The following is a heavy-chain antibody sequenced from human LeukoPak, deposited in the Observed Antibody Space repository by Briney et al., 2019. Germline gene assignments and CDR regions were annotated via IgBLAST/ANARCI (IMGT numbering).Heavy chain of an antibody. Sequence: SETLSLTCTVSGGSISSYYWYWIRQPAGKGLEWIGRIYTSGSTSYNSSLKSRVTMSVDTSKNQFSLKLSSVTAADTAVYYCARDVGGYNYGYSLDYWGQGTLVSVPS. CDR3: ARDVGGYNYGYSLDY. V-gene: IGHV4-4*07. CDR2: IYTSGST. CDR1: GGSISSYY. D-gene: IGHD5-18*01. J-gene: IGHJ4*02.